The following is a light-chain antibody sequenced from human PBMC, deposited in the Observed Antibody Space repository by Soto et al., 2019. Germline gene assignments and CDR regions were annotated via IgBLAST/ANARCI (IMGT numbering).Light chain of an antibody. Sequence: IQMTQSPATLPASVGDSVTITCRASQSVGRWLAWYQQKPGKAPQVLIYKASDLKSGVPSRFSGSGSGTEFTLTIGGLQPDDSATYYCQQYETYATFGQGTKVDIK. J-gene: IGKJ1*01. CDR2: KAS. CDR3: QQYETYAT. CDR1: QSVGRW. V-gene: IGKV1-5*03.